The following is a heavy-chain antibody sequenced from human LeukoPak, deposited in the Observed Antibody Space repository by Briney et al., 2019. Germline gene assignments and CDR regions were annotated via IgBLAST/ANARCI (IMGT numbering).Heavy chain of an antibody. D-gene: IGHD3-22*01. CDR3: ARRTKNYYDSSGPFDY. V-gene: IGHV1-46*01. CDR2: INPSGGST. CDR1: GYTFTSYY. J-gene: IGHJ4*02. Sequence: GASVKVSCKASGYTFTSYYMHWVRQAPGQGLEWVGIINPSGGSTSYAQKFQGRVTMTRDTSTSTVYMELSSLRSEDTAVYYCARRTKNYYDSSGPFDYWGQGTLVTVSS.